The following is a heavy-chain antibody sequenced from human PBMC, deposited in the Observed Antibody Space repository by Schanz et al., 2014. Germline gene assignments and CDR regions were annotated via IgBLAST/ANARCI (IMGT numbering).Heavy chain of an antibody. CDR3: ARGNTIFGVVILGWLDP. D-gene: IGHD3-3*01. Sequence: QVQLVQSGAEVKKPGSSVKVSCKASGGTFGNYAFSWVRQAPGQGLEWMVRVIPVLAITSHTQRFQDRVTVTADKATSTVYMELSSLRSDDTAIYYCARGNTIFGVVILGWLDPWGQGTLVTVSS. CDR1: GGTFGNYA. V-gene: IGHV1-69*04. CDR2: VIPVLAIT. J-gene: IGHJ5*02.